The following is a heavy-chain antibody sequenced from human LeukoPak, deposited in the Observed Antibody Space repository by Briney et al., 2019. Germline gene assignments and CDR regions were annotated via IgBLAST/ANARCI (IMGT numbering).Heavy chain of an antibody. CDR3: ARDSDSSSWNFHY. CDR2: VSTYNTNT. J-gene: IGHJ4*02. Sequence: ASVKVSCKASGYTFTSYAMNWVRQAPGQGLEWMGWVSTYNTNTKYAQKIQGRVTMTTDTSTTTAYMELRRLTSDDTAVYYCARDSDSSSWNFHYWGQGTLVTVSS. CDR1: GYTFTSYA. V-gene: IGHV1-18*01. D-gene: IGHD6-13*01.